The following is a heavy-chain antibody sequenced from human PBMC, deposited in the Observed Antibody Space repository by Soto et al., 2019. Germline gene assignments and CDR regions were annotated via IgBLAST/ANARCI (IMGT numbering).Heavy chain of an antibody. CDR3: AKAGIVLLYGRGMDV. V-gene: IGHV3-23*01. CDR1: GFTFSSYA. J-gene: IGHJ6*02. Sequence: EAQLLESGGGLVQPGGSLRLSCAASGFTFSSYAMSWVRQAPGKGLEWVSAISGSGGSTYYADSVKGRFTISRDNSKNTLYLQMNSLRAEDTAVYYCAKAGIVLLYGRGMDVWGQGTTVTVSS. CDR2: ISGSGGST. D-gene: IGHD1-26*01.